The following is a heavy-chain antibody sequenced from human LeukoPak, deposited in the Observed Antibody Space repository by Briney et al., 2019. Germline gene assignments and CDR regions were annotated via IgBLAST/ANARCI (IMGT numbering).Heavy chain of an antibody. J-gene: IGHJ4*02. V-gene: IGHV4-4*07. CDR3: ARKDGDF. CDR1: GVSISAYY. Sequence: SETLSLTCTVSGVSISAYYWTWIRQPAGKGLEWIGRIYTSGFTNYNPSLESRLTMSLDTSKNQISLRLSSVTAADTAVYYCARKDGDFWGQGTLVTVSS. CDR2: IYTSGFT.